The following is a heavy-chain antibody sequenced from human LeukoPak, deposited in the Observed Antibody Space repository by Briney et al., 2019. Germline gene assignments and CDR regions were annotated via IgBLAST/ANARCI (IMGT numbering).Heavy chain of an antibody. CDR1: GFNFNNFA. CDR3: AKGAEIDH. V-gene: IGHV3-23*01. Sequence: GSLRLSCAASGFNFNNFAMSWVRQAPGKGPEWLSAMTGPADTTYYAESVKGRSTISRNYSKSMVYLQMNSLRVEDTAIYYCAKGAEIDHWGQGTLVTVSS. J-gene: IGHJ4*02. CDR2: MTGPADTT.